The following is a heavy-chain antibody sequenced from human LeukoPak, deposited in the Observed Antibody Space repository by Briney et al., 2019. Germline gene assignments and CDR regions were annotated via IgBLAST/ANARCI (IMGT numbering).Heavy chain of an antibody. D-gene: IGHD2-21*01. Sequence: NPGGSLRLSCAASEFTFSNAWMNWVRQAPGKGLEWVGRVKSEPDGGTTAYAAPVKGRFTISRDDSKNTVSLQMISLKAEDTAVYYCTTRGDAVSNAFNYWGQGTLVTVSS. J-gene: IGHJ4*02. CDR2: VKSEPDGGTT. CDR1: EFTFSNAW. CDR3: TTRGDAVSNAFNY. V-gene: IGHV3-15*01.